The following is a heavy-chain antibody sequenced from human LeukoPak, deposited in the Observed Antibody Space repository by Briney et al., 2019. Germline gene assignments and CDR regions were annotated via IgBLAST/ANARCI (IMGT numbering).Heavy chain of an antibody. CDR3: AKRPGGSYGGDYFDY. CDR2: ITNSGTYM. CDR1: GFTFSSYT. J-gene: IGHJ4*02. Sequence: GGSLRLSCAASGFTFSSYTMNWVRQTPGKGLEWVSSITNSGTYMYYADSLKGRFTVSRDNARESLYLQMSSLRAEDTAIYYCAKRPGGSYGGDYFDYWGQGTLVTVSS. V-gene: IGHV3-21*04. D-gene: IGHD1-26*01.